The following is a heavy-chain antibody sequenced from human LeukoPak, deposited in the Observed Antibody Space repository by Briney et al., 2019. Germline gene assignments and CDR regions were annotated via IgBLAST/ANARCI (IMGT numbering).Heavy chain of an antibody. Sequence: PGGSLRLSCAASGFTFDDYAMDWVRQAPGKGLEWVSLITGDGRNTYYADSVEGRFTISRDNSKSSLYLQMNSLRIEDTAFYYCAKPGGSGWFPFDYWGQGTLVTVSS. CDR3: AKPGGSGWFPFDY. D-gene: IGHD6-19*01. CDR1: GFTFDDYA. CDR2: ITGDGRNT. J-gene: IGHJ4*02. V-gene: IGHV3-43*02.